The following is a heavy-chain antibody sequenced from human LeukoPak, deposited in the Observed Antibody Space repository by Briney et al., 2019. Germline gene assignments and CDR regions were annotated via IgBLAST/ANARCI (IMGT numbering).Heavy chain of an antibody. Sequence: SETLSLTCTVSGGSISSYYWSWVRQPAGKGLEWIGRIYTSGSTNYNPSLKSRVTMSVDTSNSQFSLKLSSVTAADTAVYYCAREATIFAGFDPWGQGTLVTVSS. CDR1: GGSISSYY. CDR2: IYTSGST. J-gene: IGHJ5*02. V-gene: IGHV4-4*07. CDR3: AREATIFAGFDP. D-gene: IGHD3-3*01.